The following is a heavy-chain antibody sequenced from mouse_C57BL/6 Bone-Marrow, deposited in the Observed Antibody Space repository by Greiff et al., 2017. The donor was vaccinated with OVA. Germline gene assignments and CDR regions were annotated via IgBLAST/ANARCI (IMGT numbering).Heavy chain of an antibody. Sequence: QVQLQQSGAELARPGASVKLSCKASGYTFTSYGISWVKQRTGQGLEWIGEIYPRSGNTYYNEKLKGKGRLTADKSSSKAYKELRSRTSEDSAVYCCARSYYGGDYWGQGTTRTVSS. J-gene: IGHJ2*01. D-gene: IGHD1-1*01. CDR3: ARSYYGGDY. V-gene: IGHV1-81*01. CDR2: IYPRSGNT. CDR1: GYTFTSYG.